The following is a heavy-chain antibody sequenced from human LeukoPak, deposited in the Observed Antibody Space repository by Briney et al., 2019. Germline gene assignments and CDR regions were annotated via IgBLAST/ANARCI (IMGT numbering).Heavy chain of an antibody. CDR2: VHHSGST. CDR1: GGSISSSKW. J-gene: IGHJ3*02. V-gene: IGHV4-4*02. Sequence: SGTLSLTCAVSGGSISSSKWWSGARQPPGKGLEWIGEVHHSGSTNYSPSLKSRVSISVDKTKNQFSLRLTSVTAADTAVYYCASSKEVDPFDIWRQGTMVTVSS. CDR3: ASSKEVDPFDI.